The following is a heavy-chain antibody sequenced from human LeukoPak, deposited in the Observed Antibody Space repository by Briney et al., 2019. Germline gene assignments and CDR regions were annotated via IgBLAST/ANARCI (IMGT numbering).Heavy chain of an antibody. CDR1: GFTFSSYA. CDR3: VRNNAMDV. Sequence: PGGSLRLSCAASGFTFSSYAMHWVRQAPGKGLEWVANVNRDGSETYYLDSVKGRFTISRDNAKNSLYLQMNSLRAEDTALYYCVRNNAMDVWGQGTTVIVSS. J-gene: IGHJ6*02. V-gene: IGHV3-7*03. CDR2: VNRDGSET. D-gene: IGHD2-8*01.